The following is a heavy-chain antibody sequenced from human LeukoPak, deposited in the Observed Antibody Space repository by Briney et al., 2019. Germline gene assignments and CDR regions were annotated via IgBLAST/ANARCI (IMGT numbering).Heavy chain of an antibody. CDR1: GYTFTTYT. CDR2: INAGNGNT. D-gene: IGHD3-3*01. J-gene: IGHJ6*03. V-gene: IGHV1-3*03. Sequence: GASVKVSCKASGYTFTTYTIHWVRQAPGQRLEWMVWINAGNGNTKYSQEFQDRVTITRDTSASTAYMELSSLRSEDMAVYYCARARYETRIWPKSRYDYYHYMDVWGKGTTVTVSS. CDR3: ARARYETRIWPKSRYDYYHYMDV.